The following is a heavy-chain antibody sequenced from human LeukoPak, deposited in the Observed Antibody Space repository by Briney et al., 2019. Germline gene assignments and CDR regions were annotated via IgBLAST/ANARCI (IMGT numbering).Heavy chain of an antibody. CDR1: GFTFSNYG. Sequence: GGSLRLSCAASGFTFSNYGMHWVRQAPGKGLEWVALISYDGRNKYFADSVTGRFTISRDNSKSTLYLQLNSLRAEDTAVYYCAKSEMAIIVPDEYFQHWGQGTLVTVSS. CDR2: ISYDGRNK. J-gene: IGHJ1*01. V-gene: IGHV3-30*18. D-gene: IGHD5-24*01. CDR3: AKSEMAIIVPDEYFQH.